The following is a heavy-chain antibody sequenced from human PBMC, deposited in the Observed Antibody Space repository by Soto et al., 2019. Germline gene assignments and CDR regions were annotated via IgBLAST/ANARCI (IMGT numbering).Heavy chain of an antibody. Sequence: ASVKVSCKASGYTFTSYAMHWVRQAPGQRLEWMGWINAGNGNTKYSQKFQGRVTITRDTSASTAYMELSSLRSEDTAVYYCARAGDSSGWFLNYYYYGMDVWGQGTTVTVSS. CDR1: GYTFTSYA. CDR3: ARAGDSSGWFLNYYYYGMDV. CDR2: INAGNGNT. D-gene: IGHD6-19*01. V-gene: IGHV1-3*01. J-gene: IGHJ6*02.